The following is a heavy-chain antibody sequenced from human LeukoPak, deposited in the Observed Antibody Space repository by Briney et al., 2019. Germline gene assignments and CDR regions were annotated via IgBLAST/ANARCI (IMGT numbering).Heavy chain of an antibody. CDR2: INPNSGGT. V-gene: IGHV1-2*02. J-gene: IGHJ5*02. Sequence: EASVKVSCKASGYTFTGYYMHWVRQAPGQGLEWMGWINPNSGGTNYAQKFQGRVTMTRDTSISTAYMELSRLRSDDTAVYYCARGCITVVRGVIIRRNWFDPWGQGTLVTVSS. CDR3: ARGCITVVRGVIIRRNWFDP. D-gene: IGHD3-10*01. CDR1: GYTFTGYY.